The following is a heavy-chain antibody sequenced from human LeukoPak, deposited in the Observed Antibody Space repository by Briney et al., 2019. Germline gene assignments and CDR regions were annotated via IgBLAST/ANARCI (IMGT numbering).Heavy chain of an antibody. D-gene: IGHD3-9*01. CDR2: IYYSGST. V-gene: IGHV4-39*07. CDR1: GGSISSSSYY. CDR3: ASNHYDILTGYPYWYFDL. Sequence: SETLSLTCTVSGGSISSSSYYRGWIRQPPGKGLEWIGSIYYSGSTYYDPSLKSRVTISVDTSKNQFSLKLSSVTAADTAVYHCASNHYDILTGYPYWYFDLWGRGTLVTVSS. J-gene: IGHJ2*01.